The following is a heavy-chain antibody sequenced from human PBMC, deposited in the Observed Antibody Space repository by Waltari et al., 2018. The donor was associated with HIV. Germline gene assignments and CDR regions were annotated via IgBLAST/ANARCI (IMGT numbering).Heavy chain of an antibody. Sequence: EVPLVESGGGLVRPGGYARLACGASGISVSSTLMTWVRQAPGKGLEWVSLMYSGGTTHYLDSVKGRFTIYRDNPKNMVYLQMNGLRVEDTGVYYCAASVFLDYWGQGTLLTVSS. V-gene: IGHV3-66*01. CDR1: GISVSSTL. J-gene: IGHJ4*02. CDR2: MYSGGTT. CDR3: AASVFLDY.